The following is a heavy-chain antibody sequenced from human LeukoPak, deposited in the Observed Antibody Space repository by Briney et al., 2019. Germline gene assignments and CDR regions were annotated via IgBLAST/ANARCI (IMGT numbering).Heavy chain of an antibody. CDR3: TIHDLDNWFDP. CDR1: GFTFSNAW. D-gene: IGHD2-21*02. Sequence: GGSLRLSCAASGFTFSNAWMSWVRQAPGKGLEWVGRIKSKTDGGTTDYAAPVKGRFTISRDDSKNTLYLQMNSLKTEDTAVYYCTIHDLDNWFDPWGQGTLVTVSS. CDR2: IKSKTDGGTT. V-gene: IGHV3-15*01. J-gene: IGHJ5*02.